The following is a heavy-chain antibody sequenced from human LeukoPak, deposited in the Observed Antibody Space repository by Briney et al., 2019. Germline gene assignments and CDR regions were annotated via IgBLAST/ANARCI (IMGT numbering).Heavy chain of an antibody. J-gene: IGHJ6*03. CDR1: GYTFTSYD. CDR3: ARGRRSLVVVAAGTYYYYMDV. V-gene: IGHV1-8*01. Sequence: ASVKVSCKASGYTFTSYDINWVRQATGQGLEWMGWMNPNSGNTGYAQKFQGRVTMTRNTSISTAYMELSSLRSEDTAVYYCARGRRSLVVVAAGTYYYYMDVWGKGTTVTVSS. D-gene: IGHD2-15*01. CDR2: MNPNSGNT.